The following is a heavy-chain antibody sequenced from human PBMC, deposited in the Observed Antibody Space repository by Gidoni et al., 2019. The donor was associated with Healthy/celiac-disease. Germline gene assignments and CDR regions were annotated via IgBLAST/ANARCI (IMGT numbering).Heavy chain of an antibody. CDR2: MSSSSSTL. V-gene: IGHV3-48*01. CDR3: ARAHYGDYEIDY. Sequence: EVQLVEYGGGLVQPGGSLSLACAASGFPFSSYSMNWVRQAPGKGLEWVSYMSSSSSTLYYAYSVKGRFTISRDNAKNSLYLQMNSLRAEDTAVYYCARAHYGDYEIDYWGQGTLVTVSS. CDR1: GFPFSSYS. D-gene: IGHD4-17*01. J-gene: IGHJ4*02.